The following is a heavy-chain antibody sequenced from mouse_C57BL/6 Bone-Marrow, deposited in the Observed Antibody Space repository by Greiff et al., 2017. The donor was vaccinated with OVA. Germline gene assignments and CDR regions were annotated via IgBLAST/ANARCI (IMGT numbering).Heavy chain of an antibody. Sequence: QVQLQQSGAELVRPGASVTLSCKASGYTFTDYEMHWVKQTPVHGLEWIGAIDPETGGTAYNQKFKGKAILTADKSSSTAYMELRRLTSEDSAVYDCTRGYSNYYAMDYWGQGTSVTVSS. CDR1: GYTFTDYE. J-gene: IGHJ4*01. CDR2: IDPETGGT. D-gene: IGHD2-5*01. V-gene: IGHV1-15*01. CDR3: TRGYSNYYAMDY.